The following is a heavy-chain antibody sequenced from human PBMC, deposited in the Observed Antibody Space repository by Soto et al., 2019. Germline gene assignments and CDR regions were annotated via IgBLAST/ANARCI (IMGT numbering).Heavy chain of an antibody. Sequence: EVQLLESGGGLVQPGGSLRLSCAASGFTFSSYAMSWVRQAPGKGLEWVSAISGGGGSTYYADSVKGRFTISRDNSKNTLYLQMNSLRAEDTAVYYCAKDKVPMISTALRFDYWGQGTLVTVSS. CDR3: AKDKVPMISTALRFDY. CDR1: GFTFSSYA. J-gene: IGHJ4*02. V-gene: IGHV3-23*01. CDR2: ISGGGGST. D-gene: IGHD3-22*01.